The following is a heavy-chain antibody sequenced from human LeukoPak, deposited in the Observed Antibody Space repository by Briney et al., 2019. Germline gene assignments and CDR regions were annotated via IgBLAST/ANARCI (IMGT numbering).Heavy chain of an antibody. CDR1: GFTFCSYS. CDR2: ISSSSSTI. V-gene: IGHV3-48*04. CDR3: ARVVGATASNWFDP. D-gene: IGHD1-26*01. J-gene: IGHJ5*02. Sequence: GGSLRLSCAAFGFTFCSYSMNWVRQAPGKGLEWVSYISSSSSTIYYPDSVKGRFTISRDNAKNSLYLQMNSLRAEDTAVYYCARVVGATASNWFDPWGQGTLVTVSS.